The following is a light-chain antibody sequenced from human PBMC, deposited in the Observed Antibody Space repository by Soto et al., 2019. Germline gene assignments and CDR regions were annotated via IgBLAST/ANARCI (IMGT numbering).Light chain of an antibody. CDR2: DVS. CDR3: ISYTISNTGV. V-gene: IGLV2-14*03. CDR1: TSDVGANNY. Sequence: QSALTQPASVSGSPGQSITISCTGTTSDVGANNYVSWYQQHPGKAPKLMIYDVSNRPSGVSDRFSGSKSANTASLTISGLQAEDEADYYCISYTISNTGVFGGGTKLTVL. J-gene: IGLJ3*02.